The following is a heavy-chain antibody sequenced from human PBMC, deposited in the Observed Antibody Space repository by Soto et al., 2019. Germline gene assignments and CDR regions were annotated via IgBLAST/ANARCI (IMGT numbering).Heavy chain of an antibody. Sequence: GESLKISCKGFGYNFPNYWIAWVRQMPGKGLEWMGIIYPGDSDTRYSPSFQGQVTISADKDISTAYLQWNSLKASDTAMYFCARHSQLRYNRLYNRLDPWGQGTLVTVSS. CDR3: ARHSQLRYNRLYNRLDP. CDR2: IYPGDSDT. CDR1: GYNFPNYW. D-gene: IGHD3-9*01. V-gene: IGHV5-51*01. J-gene: IGHJ5*02.